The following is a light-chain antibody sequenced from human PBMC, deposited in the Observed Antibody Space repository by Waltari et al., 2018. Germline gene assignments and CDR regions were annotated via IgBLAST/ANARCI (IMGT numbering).Light chain of an antibody. Sequence: EIVLTQSPGPPSLSPGERATLSCRPSQSVGRSLAWYQQIPGQAPSLLIYGASSRATGIPDRFSGSGSGTDFSLTISRLEPEDFAVYFCQHYVRLPATFGQGTKVAI. J-gene: IGKJ1*01. V-gene: IGKV3-20*01. CDR2: GAS. CDR1: QSVGRS. CDR3: QHYVRLPAT.